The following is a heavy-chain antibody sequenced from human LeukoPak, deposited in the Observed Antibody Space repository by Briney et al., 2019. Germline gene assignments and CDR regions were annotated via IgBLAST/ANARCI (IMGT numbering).Heavy chain of an antibody. J-gene: IGHJ4*02. CDR1: GFTFSDYY. CDR2: ITNTGATT. V-gene: IGHV3-23*01. CDR3: AKDRAGYSYGTFEA. D-gene: IGHD5-18*01. Sequence: GGSLRLSCAASGFTFSDYYMSWIRQAPGKGLEWVSSITNTGATTYYADSVKGRFTISRDNSKNTLYFQMNSLRVEDTAIYYCAKDRAGYSYGTFEAWGQGALVTVSS.